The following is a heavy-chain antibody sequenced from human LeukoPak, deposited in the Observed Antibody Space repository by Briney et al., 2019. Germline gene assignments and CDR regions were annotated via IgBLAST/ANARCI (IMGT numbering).Heavy chain of an antibody. Sequence: GGSLRLSCAASGFTFSIYWMSWVRQAPGKGLEWVASINQDGSEKYYVDSVKGRCTISRDNAKTSLYLQMNSLRAEDTAVYYCAKDPLVRGVTYDYWGQGTLVTVSS. CDR3: AKDPLVRGVTYDY. J-gene: IGHJ4*02. CDR2: INQDGSEK. CDR1: GFTFSIYW. D-gene: IGHD3-10*01. V-gene: IGHV3-7*05.